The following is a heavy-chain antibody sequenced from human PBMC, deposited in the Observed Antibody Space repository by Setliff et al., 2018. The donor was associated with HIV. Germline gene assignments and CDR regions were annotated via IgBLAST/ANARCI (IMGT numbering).Heavy chain of an antibody. Sequence: GGSLRLSCVVSGFTFSNAWMSWVRQAPGKGLEWVGLIKSRTDGGTTDYAAPGKGRVTISRDNDESSLYLQMNSLRAEDTAVYYCASPAYSSGWYGHWGQGTLVTVSS. CDR3: ASPAYSSGWYGH. CDR1: GFTFSNAW. J-gene: IGHJ5*02. V-gene: IGHV3-15*01. D-gene: IGHD3-22*01. CDR2: IKSRTDGGTT.